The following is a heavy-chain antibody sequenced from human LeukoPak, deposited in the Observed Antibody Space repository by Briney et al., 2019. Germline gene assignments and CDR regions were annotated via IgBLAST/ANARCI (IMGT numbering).Heavy chain of an antibody. CDR2: ISYDGSNK. CDR1: GFTFSSYA. J-gene: IGHJ3*02. CDR3: AEIAAAGTGDAFDI. V-gene: IGHV3-30*04. D-gene: IGHD6-13*01. Sequence: PGGSLRLSCAASGFTFSSYAMHWVRQAPGKGLEWVAVISYDGSNKYYADSVKGRFTISRDNSKNTLYLQMNSLRAEDTAVYYCAEIAAAGTGDAFDIWGQGTMVTVSS.